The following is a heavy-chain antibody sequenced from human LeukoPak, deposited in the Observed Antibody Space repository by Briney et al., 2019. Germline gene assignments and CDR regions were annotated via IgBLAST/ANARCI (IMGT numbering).Heavy chain of an antibody. CDR1: GGSISSGGYY. V-gene: IGHV4-31*03. D-gene: IGHD4-11*01. CDR3: ARVDSNLGNFDY. Sequence: PSETLSLTCTVSGGSISSGGYYWSWIRQHPGKGLEWIGYIYYSGSTYYNPSLKSRVTISVDTSKNQFSLKLSSVTAADTAVYYCARVDSNLGNFDYWGQGILVTVSS. J-gene: IGHJ4*02. CDR2: IYYSGST.